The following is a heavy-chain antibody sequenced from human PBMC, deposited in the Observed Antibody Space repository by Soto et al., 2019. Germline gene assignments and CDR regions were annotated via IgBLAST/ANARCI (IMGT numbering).Heavy chain of an antibody. CDR2: IYPGDSDT. CDR3: ARQDGSALYYFDY. Sequence: PWESLKISCKGSGYTFTSYWIAWVRQMPGKGLEWMGIIYPGDSDTRYSPSFQVQVSISADKSISTAYLQWSSLKASDTAMYYCARQDGSALYYFDYGGQGTLVTVSS. J-gene: IGHJ4*02. CDR1: GYTFTSYW. D-gene: IGHD6-19*01. V-gene: IGHV5-51*01.